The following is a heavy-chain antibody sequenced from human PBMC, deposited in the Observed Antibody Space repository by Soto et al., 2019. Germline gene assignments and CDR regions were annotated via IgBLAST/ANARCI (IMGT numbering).Heavy chain of an antibody. CDR2: ISSSSSYI. J-gene: IGHJ4*02. V-gene: IGHV3-21*01. D-gene: IGHD3-22*01. Sequence: GGSLRLSCXASGFTFSSYSMNWVRQAPGKGLEWVSSISSSSSYIYYADSVKGRFTISRDNAKNSLYLQMNSLRAEDTAVYYCARDYYDSSGYLAFLDYWGQGTLVTV. CDR3: ARDYYDSSGYLAFLDY. CDR1: GFTFSSYS.